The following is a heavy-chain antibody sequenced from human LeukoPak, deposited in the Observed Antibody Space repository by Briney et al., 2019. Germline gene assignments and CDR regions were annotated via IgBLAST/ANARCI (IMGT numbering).Heavy chain of an antibody. J-gene: IGHJ5*02. D-gene: IGHD1-26*01. CDR2: IYHSGST. V-gene: IGHV4-39*07. Sequence: SETLSLTCTVSGGSISSSSYYWGWIRQPPGKGLEWIGEIYHSGSTYYNPSLKSRVTISVDTSKNQFSLKLSSVTAADTAVYYCARGHIVGARKWFDPWGQGTLVTVSS. CDR3: ARGHIVGARKWFDP. CDR1: GGSISSSSYY.